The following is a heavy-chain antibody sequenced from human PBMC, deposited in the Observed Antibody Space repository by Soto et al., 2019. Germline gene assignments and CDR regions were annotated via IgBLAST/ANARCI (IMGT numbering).Heavy chain of an antibody. J-gene: IGHJ4*02. Sequence: QVQLVESGGGVVQPGRSLRLSCAASGVTFSSYGMHWVRQAPGKGLEWVAVISYDGSNKYYADSVKGRFTISRDNSKNPLYLQMNSLRAEDTSVYYCSKTRDGLDYWGQGTLVTVSS. CDR3: SKTRDGLDY. CDR1: GVTFSSYG. CDR2: ISYDGSNK. V-gene: IGHV3-30*18. D-gene: IGHD2-21*01.